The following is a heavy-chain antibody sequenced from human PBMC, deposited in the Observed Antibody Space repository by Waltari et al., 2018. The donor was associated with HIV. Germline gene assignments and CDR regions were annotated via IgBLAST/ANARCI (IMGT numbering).Heavy chain of an antibody. V-gene: IGHV3-30*02. D-gene: IGHD5-12*01. CDR1: EPHFSSFT. Sequence: QEQLVESGGGVVLPGGSLRLSCTASEPHFSSFTLHWFRQAPGKGLEWVAFIRFDGSNKNYADSVKGRFTISRDNSKNTLYLQMNSLRAEDTAVYYCAKVGQATFSLDAFDIWGQGTMVTVSS. J-gene: IGHJ3*02. CDR2: IRFDGSNK. CDR3: AKVGQATFSLDAFDI.